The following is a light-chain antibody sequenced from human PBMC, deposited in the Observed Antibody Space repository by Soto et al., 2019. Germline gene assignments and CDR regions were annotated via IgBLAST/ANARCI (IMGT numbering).Light chain of an antibody. CDR1: RGVNNK. CDR2: GAS. V-gene: IGKV3-15*01. J-gene: IGKJ2*01. CDR3: QQYNNRPPGYT. Sequence: EIVMTQSPATLSVSPGERATLSCRASRGVNNKLAWYQQKPGQAPRLLVYGASTRATGIPARFSGSGSGTEFTLTISSLQSEDFAVYYCQQYNNRPPGYTFGQGTQLEIK.